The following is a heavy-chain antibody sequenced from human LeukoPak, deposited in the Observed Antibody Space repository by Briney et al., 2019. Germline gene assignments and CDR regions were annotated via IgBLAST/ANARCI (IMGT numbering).Heavy chain of an antibody. Sequence: GGSLRLSCAASGFTFSNYPMHWVRQAPGKGLEWVAVVSDDGNNIYYADSVKGRFTISRDNSKNTLYLQTNSLRAEDTALYYCVRGRDSTGYYDYWGQGTLVTVSS. V-gene: IGHV3-30*04. CDR3: VRGRDSTGYYDY. J-gene: IGHJ4*02. D-gene: IGHD3-22*01. CDR1: GFTFSNYP. CDR2: VSDDGNNI.